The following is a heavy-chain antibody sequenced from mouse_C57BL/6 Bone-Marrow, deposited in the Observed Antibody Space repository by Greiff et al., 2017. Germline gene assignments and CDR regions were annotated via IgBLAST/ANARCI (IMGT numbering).Heavy chain of an antibody. CDR3: ARLYCFDY. Sequence: EVKLMESGGGLVKPGGSLKLSCAASGFTFSDYGMHWVRQAPEKGLEWVAYISSGSSTIYYADTVKGRFTISRDNAKNTLFLQMTSLRSEDTAMYYCARLYCFDYWGQGTTLTVSS. CDR1: GFTFSDYG. CDR2: ISSGSSTI. V-gene: IGHV5-17*01. J-gene: IGHJ2*01.